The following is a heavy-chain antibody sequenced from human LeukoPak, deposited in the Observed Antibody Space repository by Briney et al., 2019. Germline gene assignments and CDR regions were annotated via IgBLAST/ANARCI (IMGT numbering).Heavy chain of an antibody. CDR1: GFTASSNY. J-gene: IGHJ4*02. V-gene: IGHV3-53*01. CDR2: IYSGGST. D-gene: IGHD2-2*01. CDR3: ARDGVSVVPAEYLTFDY. Sequence: PGGSLRLSCAASGFTASSNYMSWVRQAPGKGLEWVSVIYSGGSTYYADSVTGRFTISRDNAKNSLYLQMNSLRAEDTAVYYCARDGVSVVPAEYLTFDYWGQGTLVTVSS.